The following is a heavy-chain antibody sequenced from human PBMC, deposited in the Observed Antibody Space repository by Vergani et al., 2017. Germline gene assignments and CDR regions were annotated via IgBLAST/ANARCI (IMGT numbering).Heavy chain of an antibody. CDR1: GYTFTSYD. CDR2: MNPNSGNT. CDR3: ARAYSGSYYYYMDV. J-gene: IGHJ6*03. D-gene: IGHD1-26*01. Sequence: QVQLVQSGAEVKKPGASVKVSCKASGYTFTSYDINWVRQATGQGLEWIGWMNPNSGNTGYAQKFQGRVTMTRNTSISTAYMELSSLRSEDTAVYYCARAYSGSYYYYMDVWGKGTTVTVSS. V-gene: IGHV1-8*01.